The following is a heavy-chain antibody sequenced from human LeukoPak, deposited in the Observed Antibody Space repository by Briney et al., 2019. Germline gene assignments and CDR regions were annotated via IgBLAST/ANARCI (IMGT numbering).Heavy chain of an antibody. V-gene: IGHV4-38-2*01. CDR3: ARQLLWFGESDY. Sequence: PSETLSLTCAVSGYSLSSGYYCGWIRQPPGEGLGWIGNIYYSGSTYYNPSLKSRVTISVDTSKNQFSLKLSSVTAADTAVYYCARQLLWFGESDYWGQGTLVTVSS. CDR2: IYYSGST. D-gene: IGHD3-10*01. CDR1: GYSLSSGYY. J-gene: IGHJ4*02.